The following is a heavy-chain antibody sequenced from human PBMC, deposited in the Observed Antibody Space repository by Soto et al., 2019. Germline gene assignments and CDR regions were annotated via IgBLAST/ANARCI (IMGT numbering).Heavy chain of an antibody. CDR3: ARGRDYGDYVGHFDF. V-gene: IGHV4-59*08. CDR1: GGSISSYY. D-gene: IGHD4-17*01. CDR2: IYYSGST. J-gene: IGHJ4*02. Sequence: TSDTLSLTCTVSGGSISSYYWSRIRQPPGKGLEWIGYIYYSGSTNYNPSLKSRVTISVDTSKNQFSLKLSSVTAADTAVYYCARGRDYGDYVGHFDFWGQGTLVTVSS.